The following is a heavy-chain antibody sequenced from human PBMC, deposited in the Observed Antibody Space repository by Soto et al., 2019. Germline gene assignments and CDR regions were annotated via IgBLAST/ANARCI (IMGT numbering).Heavy chain of an antibody. CDR3: ASLNYGDYGLHYFDY. D-gene: IGHD4-17*01. V-gene: IGHV4-39*01. CDR2: IYYSGST. Sequence: LQLQESGPGLVKPSKTLSLICTVSGDSISSSSYYWGWIRQPPGKGLEWIGSIYYSGSTYYNPSLERRVTISVDTSKNQFSLKLNSVTAADTAVYYCASLNYGDYGLHYFDYWGQGALVSVSS. CDR1: GDSISSSSYY. J-gene: IGHJ4*02.